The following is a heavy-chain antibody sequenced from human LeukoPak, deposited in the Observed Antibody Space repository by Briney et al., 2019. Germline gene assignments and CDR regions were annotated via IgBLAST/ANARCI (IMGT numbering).Heavy chain of an antibody. D-gene: IGHD1/OR15-1a*01. CDR1: GYSISSGYY. Sequence: PSETLSLTCAVSGYSISSGYYWGWIRQPPGKGLEWIGSIYHSGSTYYNPSLKSRVTISVDTSKNQFSLKLSSVTAADTAVYYCAIRGPNNFDYWGQGTLVTVSS. V-gene: IGHV4-38-2*01. J-gene: IGHJ4*02. CDR3: AIRGPNNFDY. CDR2: IYHSGST.